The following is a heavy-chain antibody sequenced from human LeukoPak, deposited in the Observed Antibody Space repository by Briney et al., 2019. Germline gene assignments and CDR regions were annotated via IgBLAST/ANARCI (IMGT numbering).Heavy chain of an antibody. Sequence: GGSLRLSCATSGFTFRSFVMHWVRQAPGKGLEWVAAISYEDGTNKYYADSVKGRFTISRDNSKYTVYLQMNSLRAEDTAVYYCAKDYYYDSSGFYDMDVWGQGTTVTVSS. CDR3: AKDYYYDSSGFYDMDV. CDR2: ISYEDGTNK. D-gene: IGHD3-22*01. V-gene: IGHV3-30*04. J-gene: IGHJ6*02. CDR1: GFTFRSFV.